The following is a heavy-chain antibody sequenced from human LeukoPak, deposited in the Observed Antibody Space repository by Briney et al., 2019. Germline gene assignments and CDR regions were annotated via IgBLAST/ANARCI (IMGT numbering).Heavy chain of an antibody. D-gene: IGHD2-2*01. Sequence: PGGFLRLSCAASGIIVSNNYMSWVRQAPGKGLEWVSVIYSGGSTYYADSVKGRFTISRDNSKNTLYLQMNSLRAEDTAVYYCARGGIHCSSTSCYSPLYYYGMDVWGQGTTVTVSS. J-gene: IGHJ6*02. CDR3: ARGGIHCSSTSCYSPLYYYGMDV. CDR2: IYSGGST. CDR1: GIIVSNNY. V-gene: IGHV3-53*01.